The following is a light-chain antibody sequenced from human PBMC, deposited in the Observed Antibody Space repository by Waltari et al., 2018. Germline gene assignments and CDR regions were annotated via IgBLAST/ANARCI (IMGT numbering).Light chain of an antibody. V-gene: IGKV3-11*01. CDR3: QQRRNWPLT. Sequence: EIVLTQSPAILSFSPGERATLSCRTSQSVGTYLAWDQQRPGQSPRLLIYEASYRATGIPARFSGSGSETDFTLTISSLQPEDFAVYYCQQRRNWPLTFGGGTRVEI. CDR2: EAS. CDR1: QSVGTY. J-gene: IGKJ4*01.